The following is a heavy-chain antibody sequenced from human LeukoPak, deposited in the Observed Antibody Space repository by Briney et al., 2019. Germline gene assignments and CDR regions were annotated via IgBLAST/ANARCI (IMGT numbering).Heavy chain of an antibody. J-gene: IGHJ4*02. Sequence: GGSLRLSCAASGFTFSSYAMSWVRQAPGKGLEWVSAISGSGGSTYYADSVKGRFTISRDNSKNTLYLQMNSLRAEDTAVYYCANGYCSSTSCSSLGVWWGQGTLVTVPS. CDR2: ISGSGGST. D-gene: IGHD2-2*03. CDR1: GFTFSSYA. CDR3: ANGYCSSTSCSSLGVW. V-gene: IGHV3-23*01.